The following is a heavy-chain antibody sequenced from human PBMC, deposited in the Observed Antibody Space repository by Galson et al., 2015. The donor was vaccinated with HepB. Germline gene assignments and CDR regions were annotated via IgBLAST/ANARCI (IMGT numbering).Heavy chain of an antibody. CDR1: GYTFTSYY. Sequence: SVKVSCKASGYTFTSYYMHWVRQAPGQGLEWMGIINPSGGSTSYAQKFQGRVTMTRDTSTSTVYMELSSLRSEDTAVYYCARAFGVVIPNDAFDIWGQGTMVTVSS. V-gene: IGHV1-46*01. J-gene: IGHJ3*02. D-gene: IGHD3-3*01. CDR2: INPSGGST. CDR3: ARAFGVVIPNDAFDI.